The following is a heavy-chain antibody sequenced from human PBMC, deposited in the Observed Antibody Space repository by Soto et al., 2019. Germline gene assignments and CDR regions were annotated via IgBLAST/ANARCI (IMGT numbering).Heavy chain of an antibody. D-gene: IGHD6-19*01. CDR2: IFYNGTA. J-gene: IGHJ4*02. Sequence: SCSVSGGSVSSGSFHWSWIRQPPGKGLQFIGSIFYNGTANYSPSLKNRVSISIDTSQSQFFLQLISVAAADTAVYYCARIGGWYDIDFWGQGSLVTVSS. CDR1: GGSVSSGSFH. CDR3: ARIGGWYDIDF. V-gene: IGHV4-61*01.